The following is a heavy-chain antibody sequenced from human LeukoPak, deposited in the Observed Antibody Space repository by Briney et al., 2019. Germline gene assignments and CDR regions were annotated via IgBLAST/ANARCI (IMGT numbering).Heavy chain of an antibody. J-gene: IGHJ4*02. Sequence: GGSLRLSCAASGFTFSSYAMSWVRQAPGKGLEWVSAISGSGGSTYYADSVKGRFTISRDNSKNTLYLQMNSLRAEDTAVYYCARDYYDSSGYSYYFDYWGQGTLVTVSS. CDR1: GFTFSSYA. CDR2: ISGSGGST. V-gene: IGHV3-23*01. CDR3: ARDYYDSSGYSYYFDY. D-gene: IGHD3-22*01.